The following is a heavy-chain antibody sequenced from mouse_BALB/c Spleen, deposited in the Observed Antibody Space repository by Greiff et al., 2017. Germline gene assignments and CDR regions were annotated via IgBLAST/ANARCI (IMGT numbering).Heavy chain of an antibody. CDR2: IYPGDGDT. V-gene: IGHV1-80*01. CDR1: GYAFSSYW. CDR3: AKSSSAWIAY. Sequence: QVQLKQSGAELVRPGSSVKISCKASGYAFSSYWMNWVKQRPGQGLEWIGQIYPGDGDTNYNGKFKGKATLTADKSSSTAYMQLSSLTSEDSAVYFCAKSSSAWIAYWGQGTLVTVSA. J-gene: IGHJ3*01. D-gene: IGHD1-1*01.